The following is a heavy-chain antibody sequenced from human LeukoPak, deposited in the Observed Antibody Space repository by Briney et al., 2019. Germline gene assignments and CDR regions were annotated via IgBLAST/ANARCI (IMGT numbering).Heavy chain of an antibody. CDR2: MNPNSGNS. V-gene: IGHV1-8*03. J-gene: IGHJ6*03. CDR3: ARGRSEYYYYYMDV. D-gene: IGHD2/OR15-2a*01. Sequence: GASVKVSCKASGYTFTNYNINWVRQAPGQGLEWMGWMNPNSGNSGYAQKFQGRVTITGNTSISTAYMDLSSLRSEDTAVYYCARGRSEYYYYYMDVWGKGTTVAVSS. CDR1: GYTFTNYN.